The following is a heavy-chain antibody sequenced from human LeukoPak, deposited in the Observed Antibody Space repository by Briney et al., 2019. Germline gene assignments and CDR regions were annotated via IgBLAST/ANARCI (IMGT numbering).Heavy chain of an antibody. J-gene: IGHJ6*03. CDR2: IYHSGST. CDR1: GGSISSGGYY. Sequence: SETLSLTCTVSGGSISSGGYYWSWIRQPPGKGLEWIGYIYHSGSTYYNPSLKSRVTISVDRSKNQFSLKLSSVTAADTAVYYCARGGHIWSGYPYYYYYMDVWGKGTTVTVSS. D-gene: IGHD3-3*01. CDR3: ARGGHIWSGYPYYYYYMDV. V-gene: IGHV4-30-2*01.